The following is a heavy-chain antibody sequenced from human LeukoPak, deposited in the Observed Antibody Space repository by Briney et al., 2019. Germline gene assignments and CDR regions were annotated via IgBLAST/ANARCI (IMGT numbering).Heavy chain of an antibody. V-gene: IGHV3-7*01. Sequence: GGSLRLSCAASGFTFSSYWMSWVRQAPGKGLEWVANIKQDGSEKYYVDSVKGRFTISRDNAKNSLYLQMNSLRAEDTAVYYCARDLRREEPYDYVWGSYRTKPKNLDWFDPWGQGTLVTVSS. J-gene: IGHJ5*02. CDR2: IKQDGSEK. D-gene: IGHD3-16*02. CDR1: GFTFSSYW. CDR3: ARDLRREEPYDYVWGSYRTKPKNLDWFDP.